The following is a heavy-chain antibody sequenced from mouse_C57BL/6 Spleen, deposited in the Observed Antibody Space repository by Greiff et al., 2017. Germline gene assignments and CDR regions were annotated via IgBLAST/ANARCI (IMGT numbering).Heavy chain of an antibody. J-gene: IGHJ2*01. CDR2: ISDGGSYT. CDR3: ARDMVRGDFDY. D-gene: IGHD2-2*01. Sequence: DVKLQESGGGLVKPGGSLKLSCAASGFTFSSYAMSWVRQTPEKRLEWVATISDGGSYTYYPDNVKGRFTISRDNAKNNLYLQMSHLKSEDTAMYYCARDMVRGDFDYWGQGTTLTVSS. V-gene: IGHV5-4*01. CDR1: GFTFSSYA.